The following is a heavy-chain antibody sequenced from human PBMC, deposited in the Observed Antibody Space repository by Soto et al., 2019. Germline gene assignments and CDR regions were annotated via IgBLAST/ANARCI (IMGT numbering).Heavy chain of an antibody. Sequence: SETLSLTCSVAGGSIXSSSYYWGWIRQPPGRGLEWIGSIYYSGSTYYNPSLKSRVTISVDTSKNQFSLKLSSVTAADTAVYYCARASNHYDILPGYPYGFDYWGQGTLVTVSS. D-gene: IGHD3-9*01. CDR1: GGSIXSSSYY. CDR2: IYYSGST. J-gene: IGHJ4*02. CDR3: ARASNHYDILPGYPYGFDY. V-gene: IGHV4-39*01.